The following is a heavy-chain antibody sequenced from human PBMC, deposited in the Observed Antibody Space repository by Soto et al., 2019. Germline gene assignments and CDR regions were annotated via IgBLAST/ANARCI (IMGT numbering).Heavy chain of an antibody. J-gene: IGHJ5*02. CDR3: AGGDYFDP. D-gene: IGHD4-17*01. CDR1: GFTFSSYG. V-gene: IGHV3-30*03. CDR2: ISYDGSNK. Sequence: QVQLVESRGGVVQPGRSLRLSCAASGFTFSSYGMHWVRQAPGKGLEWVAVISYDGSNKYYADSVKGRFTISRDNSKNTLYLQMNSLRAEDTAVYYCAGGDYFDPWGQGTLVTVSS.